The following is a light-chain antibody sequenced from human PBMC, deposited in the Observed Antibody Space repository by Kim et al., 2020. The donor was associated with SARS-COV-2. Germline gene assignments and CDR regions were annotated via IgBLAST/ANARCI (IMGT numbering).Light chain of an antibody. J-gene: IGKJ4*01. Sequence: SPGERAALSCRASQSVTNNDLAWYQHIPGQAPRLLIYGASRRATGIPDRFRGSGSGTDFTLTITSLEPEDFAVYFCQNYGSSPLTFGGGTKVDIK. V-gene: IGKV3-20*01. CDR2: GAS. CDR3: QNYGSSPLT. CDR1: QSVTNND.